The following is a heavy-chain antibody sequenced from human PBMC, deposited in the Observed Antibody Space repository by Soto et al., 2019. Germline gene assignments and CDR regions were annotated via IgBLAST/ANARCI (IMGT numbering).Heavy chain of an antibody. D-gene: IGHD3-22*01. V-gene: IGHV3-66*01. J-gene: IGHJ4*02. CDR2: IYSGGST. Sequence: PGGSLRLSCAASGFTFSSYAMHWVRQAPGKGLEWVSVIYSGGSTYYADSVMGRFTISRDNSKNTVHLQMNSLRAEDTAVYYCARASYYYDSRGYYYRYYFDYWGQGALVTVSS. CDR3: ARASYYYDSRGYYYRYYFDY. CDR1: GFTFSSYA.